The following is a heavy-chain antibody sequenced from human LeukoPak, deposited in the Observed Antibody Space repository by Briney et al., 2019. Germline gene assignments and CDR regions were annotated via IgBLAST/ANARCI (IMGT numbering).Heavy chain of an antibody. Sequence: ASVKVSCKASGYTFTGQDMHWVRQAPGQGLEWMGWINPNTGGTKYAQRLQGRVTMTRDTTNSTAYMELSRLTSDDTAVYYCASYPRYSSSPPFDYWGQGTLVTVSS. V-gene: IGHV1-2*02. CDR1: GYTFTGQD. CDR3: ASYPRYSSSPPFDY. J-gene: IGHJ4*02. CDR2: INPNTGGT. D-gene: IGHD6-6*01.